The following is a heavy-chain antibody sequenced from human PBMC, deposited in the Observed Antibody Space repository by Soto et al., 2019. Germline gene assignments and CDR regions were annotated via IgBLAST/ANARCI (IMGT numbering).Heavy chain of an antibody. CDR3: AREDNCNYGSAFDI. Sequence: AGGSLRLSCAASGFTFSSYSMNWVRQAPGKGLEWVSSISSSSSYIYYADSVKGRFTISSDNAKNSLYLQMNSLKAEETAVYYCAREDNCNYGSAFDIWGQGTMVTVSS. CDR1: GFTFSSYS. D-gene: IGHD1-7*01. V-gene: IGHV3-21*01. J-gene: IGHJ3*02. CDR2: ISSSSSYI.